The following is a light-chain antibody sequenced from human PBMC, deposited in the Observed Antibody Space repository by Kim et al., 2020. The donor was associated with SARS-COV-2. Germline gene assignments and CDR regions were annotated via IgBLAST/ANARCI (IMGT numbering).Light chain of an antibody. CDR3: SSFTSTNTWV. J-gene: IGLJ3*02. Sequence: GQSITSSCTGTSSDVGPYNYVSWYQQHPGKAPKRVIYDVSKWPSGVSNRFSGSKSGNTASLTISGLQAEDEADYYCSSFTSTNTWVFGGGTQLTV. V-gene: IGLV2-14*04. CDR2: DVS. CDR1: SSDVGPYNY.